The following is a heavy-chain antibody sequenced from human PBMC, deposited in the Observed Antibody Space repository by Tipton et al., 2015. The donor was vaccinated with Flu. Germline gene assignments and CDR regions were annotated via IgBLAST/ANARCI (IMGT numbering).Heavy chain of an antibody. V-gene: IGHV4-39*01. J-gene: IGHJ2*01. Sequence: TLSLTCTVSGGSISSSSYYWGWIRQPPGKGLEWIGSIYYSGSTYYNPSLKSRVTISVDTSKNQFSLKLSSVTAADTAVYYCARPGQNRPDNWYFDLWGRGTLVTVSP. CDR2: IYYSGST. CDR3: ARPGQNRPDNWYFDL. D-gene: IGHD1-14*01. CDR1: GGSISSSSYY.